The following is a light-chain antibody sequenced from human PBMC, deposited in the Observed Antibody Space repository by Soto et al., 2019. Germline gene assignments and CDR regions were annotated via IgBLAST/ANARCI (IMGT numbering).Light chain of an antibody. CDR1: SSNIGAGYD. J-gene: IGLJ2*01. CDR3: QSYDSSLSGVV. CDR2: GNS. Sequence: QPVLTQPPSVSGAPGQRVTISCTGSSSNIGAGYDVHWYQQLPGTAPKLLIYGNSNRPSGVPDRFSGSKSGTSASLAITGLQAEDEADYYCQSYDSSLSGVVFGGGTKLTAL. V-gene: IGLV1-40*01.